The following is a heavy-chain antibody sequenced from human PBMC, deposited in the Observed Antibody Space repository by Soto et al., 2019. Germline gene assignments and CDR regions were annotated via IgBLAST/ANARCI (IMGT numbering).Heavy chain of an antibody. CDR1: GGSFSGYY. CDR3: ARVDIVVVPAAMTYGMDV. CDR2: INHSGST. Sequence: QVQLQQWGAGLLKPSETLSLTCAVYGGSFSGYYWSWIRQPPGKGLEWIGEINHSGSTNYNPSLKSRVTRSVDTSKNQFSLKLSSVTAADTAVYYCARVDIVVVPAAMTYGMDVWGQGTTVTVSS. D-gene: IGHD2-2*01. J-gene: IGHJ6*02. V-gene: IGHV4-34*01.